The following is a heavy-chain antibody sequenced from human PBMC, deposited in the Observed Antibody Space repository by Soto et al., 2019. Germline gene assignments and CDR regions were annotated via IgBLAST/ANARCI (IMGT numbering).Heavy chain of an antibody. CDR1: GGSISSGDYY. D-gene: IGHD3-22*01. J-gene: IGHJ4*02. CDR3: ARGDSSGYYYEFYFDY. Sequence: QVQLQESGPGLVKPSQTLSLTCTVSGGSISSGDYYWSWIRQPPGKGLEWIGYIYYSGSTYYNPSLKSRVTISVDTSKNQFSLKLSSVTAADTAVYYCARGDSSGYYYEFYFDYWGQGTLVTVSS. V-gene: IGHV4-30-4*01. CDR2: IYYSGST.